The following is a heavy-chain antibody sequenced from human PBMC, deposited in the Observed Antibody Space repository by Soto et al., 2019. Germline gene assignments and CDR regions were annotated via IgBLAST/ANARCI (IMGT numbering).Heavy chain of an antibody. CDR2: IHHSGST. V-gene: IGHV4-4*02. Sequence: QVQLQESGPGLVKPSRTLSLSCAVSGDSISRRNWWSWVRQPPGQGLVWIGEIHHSGSTSYKLSLKSRVTLAIDKSKNLFSLRLASVTAAGSAVYYCAGATAVAVAIVYGVDVGGQGTAVTVSS. CDR3: AGATAVAVAIVYGVDV. D-gene: IGHD6-19*01. J-gene: IGHJ6*02. CDR1: GDSISRRNW.